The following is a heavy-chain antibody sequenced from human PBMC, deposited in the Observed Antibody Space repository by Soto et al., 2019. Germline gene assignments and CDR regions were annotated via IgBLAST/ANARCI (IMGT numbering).Heavy chain of an antibody. CDR1: GGSFSGYY. D-gene: IGHD3-10*01. CDR2: INHSGST. CDR3: ARYYCGSGSYPKGRYYYYYYYGMDV. J-gene: IGHJ6*02. Sequence: SETLSLTCAVYGGSFSGYYWSWIRQPPGKGLEWIGEINHSGSTNYNPSLKSRVTISVDTSKNQFSLKLSSVTAADTAVYYCARYYCGSGSYPKGRYYYYYYYGMDVWGQGTTVTVSS. V-gene: IGHV4-34*01.